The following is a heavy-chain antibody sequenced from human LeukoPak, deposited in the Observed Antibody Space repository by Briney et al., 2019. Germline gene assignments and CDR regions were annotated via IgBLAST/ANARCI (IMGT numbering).Heavy chain of an antibody. CDR1: GGSISSSSYY. Sequence: SETLSLTCTVSGGSISSSSYYWGWIRQPPGKGLEWIGSIYYSGSTYYNPSLKSRVTISVDTSKNQFSLKLSSVTAADTAVYYCARGRYNPRISYYYMDVWGKGTTVTVSS. J-gene: IGHJ6*03. CDR2: IYYSGST. CDR3: ARGRYNPRISYYYMDV. D-gene: IGHD1-14*01. V-gene: IGHV4-39*07.